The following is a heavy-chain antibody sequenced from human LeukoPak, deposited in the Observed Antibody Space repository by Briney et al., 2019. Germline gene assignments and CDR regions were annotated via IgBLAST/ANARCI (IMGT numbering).Heavy chain of an antibody. D-gene: IGHD2-15*01. CDR2: IGVTGDT. Sequence: GGSLRLSCAASGFTFSKDDFHWVRQAPGKGLEWVAAIGVTGDTYYADSVKGRFTISREDAANSLYLQMRSLGAGDTALYYRTKEFCGSRAACAGGSYYDFWGRGALVTVPS. J-gene: IGHJ2*01. V-gene: IGHV3-13*01. CDR3: TKEFCGSRAACAGGSYYDF. CDR1: GFTFSKDD.